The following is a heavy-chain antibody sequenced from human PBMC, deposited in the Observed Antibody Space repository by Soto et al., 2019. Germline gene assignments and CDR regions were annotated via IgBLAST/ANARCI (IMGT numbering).Heavy chain of an antibody. D-gene: IGHD5-12*01. J-gene: IGHJ4*02. V-gene: IGHV3-43*01. Sequence: GGSLRLSCAASGFTFDDYTMHWVRQAPGKGLEWVSLISWDGGSTYYADSVKGRFTISRDNSKNSLYLQMNSLRTEDTALYYCAKDINGRDGYNPLWGQGTLVTVSS. CDR1: GFTFDDYT. CDR2: ISWDGGST. CDR3: AKDINGRDGYNPL.